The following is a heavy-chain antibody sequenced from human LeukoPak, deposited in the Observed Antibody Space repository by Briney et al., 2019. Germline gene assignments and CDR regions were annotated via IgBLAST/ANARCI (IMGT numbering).Heavy chain of an antibody. J-gene: IGHJ4*02. Sequence: GGSLRLSCAASGFTFSSYAMHWVRQAPGKGLEWVAVISYDGSNKYYADSVKGRFTISRDSSKNTLYLQMNSLRAEDTAVYCCARDTHPYDFWSGYTDYWGQGTLVTVSS. CDR3: ARDTHPYDFWSGYTDY. CDR2: ISYDGSNK. V-gene: IGHV3-30-3*01. D-gene: IGHD3-3*01. CDR1: GFTFSSYA.